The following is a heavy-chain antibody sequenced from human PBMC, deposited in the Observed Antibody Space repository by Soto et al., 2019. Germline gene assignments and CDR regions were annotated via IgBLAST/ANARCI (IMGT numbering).Heavy chain of an antibody. CDR1: GGSFSGYY. Sequence: XESLSLTCAVYGGSFSGYYWNWIRQPPGKGLEWIGEINHSGSTNYNPSLKSRVTISVDTSKNQFSLKLSSVTAADTAVYYCAREGVVVVPAAILSRVYYYGMDVWGQGTTVTVPS. D-gene: IGHD2-2*02. CDR2: INHSGST. V-gene: IGHV4-34*01. J-gene: IGHJ6*02. CDR3: AREGVVVVPAAILSRVYYYGMDV.